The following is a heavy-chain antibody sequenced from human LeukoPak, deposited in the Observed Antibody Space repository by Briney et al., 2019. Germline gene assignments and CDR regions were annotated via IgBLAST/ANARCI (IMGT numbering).Heavy chain of an antibody. CDR3: AKGRWALFDC. J-gene: IGHJ4*02. Sequence: SQTLSLTCDIFGDSVSSNSAAWNWIRQSPSRGLEWLGRTYYRSKWYNDYAIFVKSRMTINAYTSKNQFSLQLNSVTPEDTAVYYCAKGRWALFDCWGQGTLVIVSS. V-gene: IGHV6-1*01. D-gene: IGHD3-10*01. CDR1: GDSVSSNSAA. CDR2: TYYRSKWYN.